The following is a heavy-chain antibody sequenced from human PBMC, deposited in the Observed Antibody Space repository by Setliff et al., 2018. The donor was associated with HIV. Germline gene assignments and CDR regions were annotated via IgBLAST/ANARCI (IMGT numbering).Heavy chain of an antibody. CDR1: GFTLNHAW. CDR2: IKTKTDGGTT. Sequence: GGSLRLSCAASGFTLNHAWMSWVRQAPGKGLEWVGRIKTKTDGGTTDYAAPVKGRFTISRDDSENTLYLQMISLKTEDTAMYYCARDWRHGYDLNFDYWGQGTLVTVSS. D-gene: IGHD5-12*01. CDR3: ARDWRHGYDLNFDY. V-gene: IGHV3-15*01. J-gene: IGHJ4*02.